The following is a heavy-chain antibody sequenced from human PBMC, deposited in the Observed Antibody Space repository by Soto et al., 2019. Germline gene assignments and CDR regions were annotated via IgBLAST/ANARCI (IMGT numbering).Heavy chain of an antibody. CDR2: VSIVGST. CDR3: ANRRGAGGHFDY. D-gene: IGHD2-15*01. CDR1: GFTFSSYA. Sequence: DVQLLESGGGLVQPEGSLRLSCAASGFTFSSYAMGWVRQGPGKGLEWVAVVSIVGSTHYADSVRGRFTISRDNSKNTLSLQMNSRTDEDTAVYFCANRRGAGGHFDYWGQGSLVTVSS. V-gene: IGHV3-23*01. J-gene: IGHJ4*02.